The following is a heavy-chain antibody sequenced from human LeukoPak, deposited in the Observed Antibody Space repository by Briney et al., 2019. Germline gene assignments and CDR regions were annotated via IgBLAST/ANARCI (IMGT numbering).Heavy chain of an antibody. J-gene: IGHJ4*02. V-gene: IGHV4-59*09. D-gene: IGHD3-10*01. CDR3: ARGALLWFGEFPYYFDY. Sequence: YYSGSTNYNPSLKSRVTISVDTSKNQFSLKLSSATAADTAVYYCARGALLWFGEFPYYFDYWGQGTLVTVSS. CDR2: YYSGST.